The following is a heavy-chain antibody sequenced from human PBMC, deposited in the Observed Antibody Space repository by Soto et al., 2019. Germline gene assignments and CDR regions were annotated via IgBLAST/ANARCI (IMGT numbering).Heavy chain of an antibody. CDR3: AREADSSGWDYYYYYMDV. D-gene: IGHD6-19*01. Sequence: GASVKVSCKASGYTFTSYYMHWVRQAPGQGLEWMGIINPSGGSTSYAQKFQGRVTMTRDTSTSIVYMELSSLGSEDTAVYYCAREADSSGWDYYYYYMDVWGKGTTVTVSS. CDR1: GYTFTSYY. CDR2: INPSGGST. J-gene: IGHJ6*03. V-gene: IGHV1-46*03.